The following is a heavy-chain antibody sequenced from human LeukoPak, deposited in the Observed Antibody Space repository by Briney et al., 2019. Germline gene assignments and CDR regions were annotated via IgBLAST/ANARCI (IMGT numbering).Heavy chain of an antibody. CDR2: SWNSGHT. V-gene: IGHV4-61*01. D-gene: IGHD6-19*01. CDR1: GGSVDSATYC. CDR3: ARTYNSGWTFFDY. Sequence: SETLSLTCTVSGGSVDSATYCWSWIRQSPGKGLEWIVNSWNSGHTNNNPSRMTRVTKSVDTSKNQVSLKLSSVTAAETAVYYCARTYNSGWTFFDYWGQGTVVTVSS. J-gene: IGHJ4*02.